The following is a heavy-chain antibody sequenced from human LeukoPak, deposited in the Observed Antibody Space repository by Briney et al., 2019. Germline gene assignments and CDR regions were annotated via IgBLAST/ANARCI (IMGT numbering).Heavy chain of an antibody. Sequence: SETLSLTCTVSSDTFSSYFWSWIRQPPGKGLEWIGYIYYSGSTNYNPSLKSRVTISVDTSKNQFSLKLSSVTAADTAVYYCARGGYSGYDYLDYWGQGTLVTVSS. CDR2: IYYSGST. CDR3: ARGGYSGYDYLDY. V-gene: IGHV4-59*12. J-gene: IGHJ4*02. D-gene: IGHD5-12*01. CDR1: SDTFSSYF.